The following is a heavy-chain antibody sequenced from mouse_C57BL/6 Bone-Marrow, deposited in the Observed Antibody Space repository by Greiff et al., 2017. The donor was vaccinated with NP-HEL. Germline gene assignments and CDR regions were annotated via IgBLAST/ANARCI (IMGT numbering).Heavy chain of an antibody. CDR3: AKEGGFITTHWYFDV. CDR1: GFSLTSYG. CDR2: IWRGGST. D-gene: IGHD1-1*01. J-gene: IGHJ1*03. V-gene: IGHV2-5*01. Sequence: VQLQQSGPGLVQPSQSLSITCTVSGFSLTSYGVHWVRQSPGKGLEWLGVIWRGGSTDYNAAFMSRLSITKDNSKSQVFFKMNSLQADDTAIYYCAKEGGFITTHWYFDVWGTGTTVTVSS.